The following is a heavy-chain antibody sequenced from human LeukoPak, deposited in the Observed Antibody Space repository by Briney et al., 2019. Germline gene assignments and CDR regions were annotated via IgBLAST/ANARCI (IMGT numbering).Heavy chain of an antibody. CDR1: GFIFSHYG. CDR3: AREAYNWKLYYYYGMDV. V-gene: IGHV3-33*05. Sequence: GGSLRLSCAASGFIFSHYGIHWVRQAPAKGLEGVAVIPYDGSEKFYADSVKGRFTVSRDNSKNSLYLQMNSLRAEDTAVYYCAREAYNWKLYYYYGMDVWGQGTTVTVSS. D-gene: IGHD1-20*01. CDR2: IPYDGSEK. J-gene: IGHJ6*02.